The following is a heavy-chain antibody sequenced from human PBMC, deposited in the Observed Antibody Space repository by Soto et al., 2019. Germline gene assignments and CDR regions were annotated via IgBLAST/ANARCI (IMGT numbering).Heavy chain of an antibody. Sequence: EVQLVESGGGLVQTGGSLRLSCAASGLTLSGFWMNWVRQAPGKGLERVASIRQDASEKYYVDSVKGRFTISTDNAKNSLYLQMDSLRAEDTAVYYCTRDISTVTNWGQGTLVTVSS. J-gene: IGHJ4*02. CDR1: GLTLSGFW. V-gene: IGHV3-7*01. CDR2: IRQDASEK. D-gene: IGHD4-17*01. CDR3: TRDISTVTN.